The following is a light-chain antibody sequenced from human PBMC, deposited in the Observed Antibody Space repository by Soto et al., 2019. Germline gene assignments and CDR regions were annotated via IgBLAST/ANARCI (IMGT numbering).Light chain of an antibody. Sequence: DIQMTQSPSSLSASVGDRVTITCRASQSISSYLNWYQQKPGKAPKLLIYAASSLQSGVPSRFSCSGSGTDFTLTISSLQPEDFATYYCQQRYSTPMYTFGQGTKLEIK. J-gene: IGKJ2*01. V-gene: IGKV1-39*01. CDR1: QSISSY. CDR3: QQRYSTPMYT. CDR2: AAS.